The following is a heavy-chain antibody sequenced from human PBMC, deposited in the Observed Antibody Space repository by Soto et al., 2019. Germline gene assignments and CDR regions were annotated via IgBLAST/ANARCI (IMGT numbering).Heavy chain of an antibody. J-gene: IGHJ5*02. CDR2: ISASAGTT. Sequence: EVQLLESGGGLVQPGGSLRLSCAASRFTFSIYAMSWVRQAPGKGLEWVSAISASAGTTYYAGSVKGRFTISRDNSKNTRYLQMNSLRAEDTAVYYCAKGGVTNRNGWFDPWGQGTLVTVSS. CDR3: AKGGVTNRNGWFDP. CDR1: RFTFSIYA. D-gene: IGHD1-20*01. V-gene: IGHV3-23*01.